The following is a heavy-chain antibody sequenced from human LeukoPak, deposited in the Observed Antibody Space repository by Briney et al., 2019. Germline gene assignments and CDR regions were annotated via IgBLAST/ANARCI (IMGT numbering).Heavy chain of an antibody. CDR1: GGYFSGYY. CDR2: INNSGST. V-gene: IGHV4-34*01. D-gene: IGHD3-10*01. Sequence: SETLSLTRAVYGGYFSGYYWSCICQPPGKGLWWSGDINNSGSTNSNPPLKSRVTLSVDTSKNQYSLKLSSVTAADTAVYYCARDWRPYYYGSPNWFDPWGQGTLVIVSS. CDR3: ARDWRPYYYGSPNWFDP. J-gene: IGHJ5*02.